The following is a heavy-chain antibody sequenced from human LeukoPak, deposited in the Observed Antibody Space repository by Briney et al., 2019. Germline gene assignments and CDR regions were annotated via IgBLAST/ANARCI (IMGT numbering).Heavy chain of an antibody. CDR2: ISSSGNTI. D-gene: IGHD2-15*01. J-gene: IGHJ6*02. CDR3: ARGEECRGGSYYSDFYYYYGMDV. Sequence: PGGSLRLSCAASGFTFSDYFMTWIRQAPGKGLEWISYISSSGNTISYADSVRGRFTISRDNTKNSLFLQLKSLRAEDTAVYYCARGEECRGGSYYSDFYYYYGMDVWGQGTTVTVSS. CDR1: GFTFSDYF. V-gene: IGHV3-11*01.